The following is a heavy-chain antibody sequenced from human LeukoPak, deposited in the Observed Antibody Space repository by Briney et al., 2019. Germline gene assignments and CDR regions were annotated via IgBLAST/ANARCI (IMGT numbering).Heavy chain of an antibody. CDR3: ARERVDCSGGNCLYYFAY. J-gene: IGHJ4*02. Sequence: GGSLRLSCAPSAFTVNSYTMHSVRQAGGNWLEYVSSIRMKGGTTSYANSVKGRFTISRGNSKSTVYLQMSRMRAEDMAVYYCARERVDCSGGNCLYYFAYWGQGNLVTVSS. V-gene: IGHV3-64*01. CDR2: IRMKGGTT. D-gene: IGHD2-15*01. CDR1: AFTVNSYT.